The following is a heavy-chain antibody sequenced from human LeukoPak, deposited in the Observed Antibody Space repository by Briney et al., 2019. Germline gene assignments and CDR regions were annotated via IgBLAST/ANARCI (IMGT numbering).Heavy chain of an antibody. Sequence: GGSLRLSCAASGFTFSDYYMTWIRQAPGKGLEWLSYISSSATTTYYADSVKGRFTISRDNAKNSLYLQMSSLRAEDTAVYYCARDYHYDSSGYLPGYWGQGTLVTVSS. V-gene: IGHV3-11*01. CDR1: GFTFSDYY. CDR3: ARDYHYDSSGYLPGY. J-gene: IGHJ4*02. CDR2: ISSSATTT. D-gene: IGHD3-22*01.